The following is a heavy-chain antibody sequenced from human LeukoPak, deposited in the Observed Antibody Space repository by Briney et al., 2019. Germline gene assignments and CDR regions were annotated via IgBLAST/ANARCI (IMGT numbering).Heavy chain of an antibody. Sequence: SVKVSCKVSGGTFSSYAISWVRQAPGQGLEWMGRIIPIFGIANYAQKFQGRVTITADKSTSTAYMELSSLRSEDTAVYYCAREFDAFDIWGQGTMVTVSS. CDR1: GGTFSSYA. V-gene: IGHV1-69*04. CDR2: IIPIFGIA. CDR3: AREFDAFDI. J-gene: IGHJ3*02.